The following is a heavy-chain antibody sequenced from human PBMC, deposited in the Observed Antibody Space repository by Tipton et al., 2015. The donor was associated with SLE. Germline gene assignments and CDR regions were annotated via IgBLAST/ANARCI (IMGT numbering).Heavy chain of an antibody. D-gene: IGHD3-22*01. V-gene: IGHV4-34*01. CDR2: INHSGST. CDR1: GGSFSGYY. J-gene: IGHJ4*02. CDR3: ARVQSYYYDTSGYSG. Sequence: TLSLTCAVYGGSFSGYYWSWIRQPPGKGLEWIGEINHSGSTNYNPSLKSRVTISVVTSKNQFSLKLSSVTAADTAVYYCARVQSYYYDTSGYSGWGQGTLVTVSS.